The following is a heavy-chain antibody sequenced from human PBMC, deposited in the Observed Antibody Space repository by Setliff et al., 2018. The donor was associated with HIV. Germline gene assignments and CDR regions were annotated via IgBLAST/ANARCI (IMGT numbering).Heavy chain of an antibody. Sequence: PSETLSLTCSISGGSISFYYWNWLRQTPGKGLEWIAYTFDNGNTHYNPSLESRVTLSLDTSRNLFSLRLASVTAADTAIYYCARTYSSNWYIDYWGQGTLVTAPQ. CDR3: ARTYSSNWYIDY. CDR1: GGSISFYY. V-gene: IGHV4-59*01. D-gene: IGHD6-13*01. CDR2: TFDNGNT. J-gene: IGHJ4*02.